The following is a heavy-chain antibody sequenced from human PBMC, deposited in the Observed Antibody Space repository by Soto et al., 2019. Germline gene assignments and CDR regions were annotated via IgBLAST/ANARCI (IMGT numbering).Heavy chain of an antibody. D-gene: IGHD3-3*01. J-gene: IGHJ4*02. CDR3: ARGGRSFRVGADY. CDR2: ISSSSSYI. CDR1: GFTFSSYS. Sequence: GGSLRLSCAASGFTFSSYSMNWVRQAPGKGLEWVSSISSSSSYIYYADSVKGRFTISRDNAKNSLYLQMNSLRAEDTAVYYCARGGRSFRVGADYWGQGTLVTVSS. V-gene: IGHV3-21*01.